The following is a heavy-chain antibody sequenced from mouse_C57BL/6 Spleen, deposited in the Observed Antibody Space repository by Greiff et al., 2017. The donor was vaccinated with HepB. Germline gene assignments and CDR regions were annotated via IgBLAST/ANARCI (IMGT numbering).Heavy chain of an antibody. Sequence: VQLQQPGAELVKPGASVKLSCKASGYTFTSYWMQWVKQRPGQGLEWIGEIDPSDSYTNYNQKFKGKATLTVDTSSSTAYMQLGSLTSEDSAVYYCASGRSTMVTTGFAYWGQGTLVTVSA. V-gene: IGHV1-50*01. J-gene: IGHJ3*01. D-gene: IGHD2-2*01. CDR1: GYTFTSYW. CDR2: IDPSDSYT. CDR3: ASGRSTMVTTGFAY.